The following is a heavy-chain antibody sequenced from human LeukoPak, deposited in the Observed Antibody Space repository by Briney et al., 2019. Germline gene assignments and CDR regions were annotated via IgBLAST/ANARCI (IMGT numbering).Heavy chain of an antibody. Sequence: GGSLRLSCAASGFSFSGYWMYWVRQAPGMGLVWVSLINSDGSSTSYADSVKGRFTISRDNAKNTLYLQMNSLRAEDTAVYYCTRTRAAGVFYYYYMDVWGKGTTVTISS. J-gene: IGHJ6*03. D-gene: IGHD6-13*01. CDR2: INSDGSST. V-gene: IGHV3-74*01. CDR3: TRTRAAGVFYYYYMDV. CDR1: GFSFSGYW.